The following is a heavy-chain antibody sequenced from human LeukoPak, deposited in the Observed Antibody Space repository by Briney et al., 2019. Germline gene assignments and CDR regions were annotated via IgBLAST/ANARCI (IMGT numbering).Heavy chain of an antibody. V-gene: IGHV4-39*01. J-gene: IGHJ4*02. D-gene: IGHD2-2*02. CDR2: IYYSGST. CDR3: ARGTDPIYSYCSSTSCYKGYYFDY. CDR1: GGSISGSSYY. Sequence: SETLSLTCTVSGGSISGSSYYWGWIRQPPGKGLEWIGSIYYSGSTYYNPSLKSRVTISVDTSKNQFSLKLSSVTAADTAVYYCARGTDPIYSYCSSTSCYKGYYFDYWGQGTLVTVSS.